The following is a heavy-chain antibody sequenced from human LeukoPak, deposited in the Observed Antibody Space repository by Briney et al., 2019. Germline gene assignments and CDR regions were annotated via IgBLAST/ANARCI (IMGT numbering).Heavy chain of an antibody. J-gene: IGHJ1*01. CDR2: INHSGST. CDR3: ARGCVVRGKRSKEYFQH. D-gene: IGHD3-10*01. V-gene: IGHV4-34*01. CDR1: GGSFSGYY. Sequence: SETLSLTCAVYGGSFSGYYWSWIRQPPGKGLERIGEINHSGSTNYNPSLKSRVTISVDTSKNQFSLKLSSVTAADTAVYYCARGCVVRGKRSKEYFQHWGQGTLVTVSS.